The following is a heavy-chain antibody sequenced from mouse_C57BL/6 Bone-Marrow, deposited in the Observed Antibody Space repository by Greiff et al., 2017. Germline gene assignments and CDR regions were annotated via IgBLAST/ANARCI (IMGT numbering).Heavy chain of an antibody. CDR3: ARGVITP. CDR2: IDPSDSYT. J-gene: IGHJ4*01. V-gene: IGHV1-59*01. Sequence: QVQLKQSGAELVRPGASVKLSCKASGYTFTSYWMHWVKQRPGQGLEWIGVIDPSDSYTNYNQKFKGKATLTVDTSSSTAYVQLSSLTSEDSAVYYCARGVITPWGQGTAVTGSS. CDR1: GYTFTSYW. D-gene: IGHD1-1*01.